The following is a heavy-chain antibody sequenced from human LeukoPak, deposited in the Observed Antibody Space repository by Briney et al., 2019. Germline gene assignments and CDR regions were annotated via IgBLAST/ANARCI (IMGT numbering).Heavy chain of an antibody. V-gene: IGHV3-7*01. Sequence: GGSLRLSCAASGFTFSNYWMSWVRQAPGKGLEYVANIKQDGSETYYVDSVKGRFTISRDNAKSSLYLQMDSLRVEDTAVYYCARDQGIMFFDNWGQGTLVTVSS. CDR2: IKQDGSET. J-gene: IGHJ4*02. CDR1: GFTFSNYW. CDR3: ARDQGIMFFDN. D-gene: IGHD2-21*01.